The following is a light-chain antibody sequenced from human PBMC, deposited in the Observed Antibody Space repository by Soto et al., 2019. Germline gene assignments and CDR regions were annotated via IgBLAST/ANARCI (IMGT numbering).Light chain of an antibody. CDR2: KAS. CDR1: QTISSW. Sequence: DIQMTQSPSTLSGSVGDRFTITCRASQTISSWLAWYQQKPGKAPKLLIYKASTLKSGVPSRFSGSGSGTEFTPTISSLQPDDFATYYCQHYNSYSEAFGQGTKVDNK. V-gene: IGKV1-5*03. J-gene: IGKJ1*01. CDR3: QHYNSYSEA.